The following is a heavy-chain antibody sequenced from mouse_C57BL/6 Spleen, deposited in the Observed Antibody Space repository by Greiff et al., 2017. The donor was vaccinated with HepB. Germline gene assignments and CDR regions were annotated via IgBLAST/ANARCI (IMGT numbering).Heavy chain of an antibody. J-gene: IGHJ2*01. CDR3: AREAITTVAYYFDY. CDR1: GYAFSSSW. Sequence: VQLQQSGPELVKPGASVKISCKASGYAFSSSWMNWVKQRPGKGLEWIGRIYPGDGDTNYNGKFKGKATLTADKSSSTAYMQLSSLTSEDSAVYCCAREAITTVAYYFDYWGQGTTLTVSS. D-gene: IGHD1-1*01. CDR2: IYPGDGDT. V-gene: IGHV1-82*01.